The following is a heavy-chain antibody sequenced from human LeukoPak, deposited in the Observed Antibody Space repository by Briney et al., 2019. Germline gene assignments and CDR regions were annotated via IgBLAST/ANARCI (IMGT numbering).Heavy chain of an antibody. J-gene: IGHJ4*02. Sequence: GASVKVSCKASGYTFTSYAISWVRQAPGQGLEWMGGIIPIFGTANYAQKFQGRVTITADKSTSTAYMELSSLRSEDTAVYYCAREFGPTTVVTHYYFDYWGQGTLVTVSS. CDR1: GYTFTSYA. V-gene: IGHV1-69*06. D-gene: IGHD4-23*01. CDR3: AREFGPTTVVTHYYFDY. CDR2: IIPIFGTA.